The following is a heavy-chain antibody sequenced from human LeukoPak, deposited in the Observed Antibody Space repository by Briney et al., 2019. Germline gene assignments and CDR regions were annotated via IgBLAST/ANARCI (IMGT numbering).Heavy chain of an antibody. CDR3: ATEGGFDAFDI. CDR2: ISYDGSNK. V-gene: IGHV3-30*03. CDR1: GFTFSSYS. D-gene: IGHD5-12*01. Sequence: PGGSLRLSCAASGFTFSSYSMHWVRQAPGKGLEWVAVISYDGSNKYYADSVKGRFTISRDNSKNTLYLQMNSLRAEDTAVYYCATEGGFDAFDIWGQGTMVTVSS. J-gene: IGHJ3*02.